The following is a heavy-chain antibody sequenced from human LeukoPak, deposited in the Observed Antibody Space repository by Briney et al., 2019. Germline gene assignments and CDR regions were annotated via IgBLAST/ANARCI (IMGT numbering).Heavy chain of an antibody. CDR1: GGSISSYY. Sequence: SETLSLTCTVSGGSISSYYWSWIRQPPGKGLEWIGYIYYSGSTNYNPSLKSRVTISVDTSKNQFSLKLSSVTAADTAVYYCARLPLIAVAEGDYWGQGTLVTVSS. CDR2: IYYSGST. J-gene: IGHJ4*02. V-gene: IGHV4-59*08. CDR3: ARLPLIAVAEGDY. D-gene: IGHD6-19*01.